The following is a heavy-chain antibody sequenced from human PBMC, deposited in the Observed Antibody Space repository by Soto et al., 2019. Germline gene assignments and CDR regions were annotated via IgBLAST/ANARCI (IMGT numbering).Heavy chain of an antibody. CDR2: ISYDGSNK. Sequence: QVQLVESGGGVVQPGRSLRLSCAASGFTFSSYAMHWVRQAPGKGLEWVAVISYDGSNKYYADSVKGRFTISRDNSKNTLDLQMNSLRAEDTAVYYCARGSLRYFDWLPWFDYWGQGTLVTVSS. CDR3: ARGSLRYFDWLPWFDY. CDR1: GFTFSSYA. D-gene: IGHD3-9*01. V-gene: IGHV3-30-3*01. J-gene: IGHJ4*02.